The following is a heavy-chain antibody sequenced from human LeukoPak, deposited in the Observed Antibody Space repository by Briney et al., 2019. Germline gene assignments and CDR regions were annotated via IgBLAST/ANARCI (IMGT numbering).Heavy chain of an antibody. CDR2: IWYDGSNK. Sequence: GRSLRLSCAASGFTFSSYGMHWVRQAPGKGLEWVAVIWYDGSNKYHADSVKGRFTISKENSKNTLYLQMNSLRAEDTAVYYCARDVYYGSGPLGYWGQGTLVTVSS. D-gene: IGHD3-10*01. J-gene: IGHJ4*02. CDR3: ARDVYYGSGPLGY. V-gene: IGHV3-33*01. CDR1: GFTFSSYG.